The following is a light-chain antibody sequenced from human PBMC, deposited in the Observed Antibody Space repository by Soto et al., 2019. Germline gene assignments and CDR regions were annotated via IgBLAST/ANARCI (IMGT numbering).Light chain of an antibody. CDR3: QQYNSYSRYT. CDR1: QSISSW. V-gene: IGKV1-5*01. Sequence: DIQMNQSPSTLSASVGDRVTITCRASQSISSWLAWYQQKPGKAPKLLIYDASSLESGVPSRFSGSGSGTEFTLTISSLQPDDFATYYCQQYNSYSRYTFGQGTKLEIK. J-gene: IGKJ2*01. CDR2: DAS.